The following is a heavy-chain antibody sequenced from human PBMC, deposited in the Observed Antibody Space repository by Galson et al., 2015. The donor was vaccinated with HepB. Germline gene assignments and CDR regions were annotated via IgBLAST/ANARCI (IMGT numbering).Heavy chain of an antibody. CDR3: ARDEYYDSSGYPGGWFDP. J-gene: IGHJ5*02. CDR2: INTNTGNL. V-gene: IGHV7-4-1*02. D-gene: IGHD3-22*01. Sequence: APGQGLEWMGWINTNTGNLTYAQGFTGRFVFSLDTSVSTAYLQISSLKAEDTAVYYCARDEYYDSSGYPGGWFDPWGQGTLVTVSS.